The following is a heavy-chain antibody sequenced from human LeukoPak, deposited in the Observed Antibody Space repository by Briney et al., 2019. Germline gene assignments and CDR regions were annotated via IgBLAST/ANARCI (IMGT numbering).Heavy chain of an antibody. J-gene: IGHJ4*02. Sequence: SETLSLTCAVYGGSFSGYYWSWIRQPPGKGLEWIGEINHSGSTNYNPSLKSRVTISVDTSKNQFSLKLSSVTAADTAVYYCARLGWWYYFDFWGQGTLVTVSS. CDR2: INHSGST. CDR3: ARLGWWYYFDF. CDR1: GGSFSGYY. V-gene: IGHV4-34*01. D-gene: IGHD2-8*02.